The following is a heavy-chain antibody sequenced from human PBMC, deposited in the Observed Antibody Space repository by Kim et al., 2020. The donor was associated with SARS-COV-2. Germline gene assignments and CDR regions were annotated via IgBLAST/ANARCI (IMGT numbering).Heavy chain of an antibody. Sequence: SETLSLTCTVSGGSISSSSYYWGWIRQPPGKGLEWIGSIYYSGSTYYNPSLKSRVTISVDTSKNQFSLKLSSVTAADTAVYYCARGGGWYGYYWGQGTLVTVSS. CDR2: IYYSGST. CDR1: GGSISSSSYY. J-gene: IGHJ4*02. V-gene: IGHV4-39*01. CDR3: ARGGGWYGYY. D-gene: IGHD6-19*01.